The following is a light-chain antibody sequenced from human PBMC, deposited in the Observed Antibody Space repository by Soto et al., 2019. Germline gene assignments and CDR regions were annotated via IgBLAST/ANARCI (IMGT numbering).Light chain of an antibody. Sequence: DIQMTQSPSTLSASVGDRVTITCRASQSISSWLAWYQQKPGKAPKLLIYKASSLESGVASRFSGSGSGTEFTLTISSLQPDDFATYYCQQYHSYSYTFGQGTKLEMK. CDR2: KAS. J-gene: IGKJ2*01. V-gene: IGKV1-5*03. CDR3: QQYHSYSYT. CDR1: QSISSW.